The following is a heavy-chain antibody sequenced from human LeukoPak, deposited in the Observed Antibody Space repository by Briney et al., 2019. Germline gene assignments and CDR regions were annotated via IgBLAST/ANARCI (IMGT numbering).Heavy chain of an antibody. V-gene: IGHV1-18*01. CDR2: ISAYNGNT. Sequence: ASVKVSCKTSGYTFTSYGISWVRQDPGQGLEWMGWISAYNGNTNYAQKLQGRVTMTTDTSTSTAYMELRSLRSDDTAVYYCARDRTSGSYRRGMDYWGQGTLVTVSS. CDR3: ARDRTSGSYRRGMDY. CDR1: GYTFTSYG. D-gene: IGHD1-26*01. J-gene: IGHJ4*02.